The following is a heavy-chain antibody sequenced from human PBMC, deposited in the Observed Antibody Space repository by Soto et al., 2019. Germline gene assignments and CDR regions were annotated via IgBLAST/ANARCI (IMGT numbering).Heavy chain of an antibody. V-gene: IGHV4-59*08. J-gene: IGHJ4*02. CDR1: GGSISSYY. Sequence: SETLSLTCTVSGGSISSYYWSWIRQPPGKGLEWIGYIYYSGSTNYNPSLKSRVTISVDTSKNQFSLKLSSVTAADTAVYYWARHAETPYFDYWGQGTLVTVSS. CDR3: ARHAETPYFDY. CDR2: IYYSGST.